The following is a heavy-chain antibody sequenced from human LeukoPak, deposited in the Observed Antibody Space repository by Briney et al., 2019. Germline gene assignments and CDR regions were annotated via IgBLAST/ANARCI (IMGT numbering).Heavy chain of an antibody. D-gene: IGHD3-10*01. Sequence: PSETLSLTCAVYGGSFSGYYWSWIRQPPGKGLEWIGEINQSGSTNYNPSLKSRVTISVDTSKNQFSLKLSSVTAADTAVYYCARGASLLWFGEFANFDYWGQGTLVTVSS. J-gene: IGHJ4*02. V-gene: IGHV4-34*01. CDR2: INQSGST. CDR3: ARGASLLWFGEFANFDY. CDR1: GGSFSGYY.